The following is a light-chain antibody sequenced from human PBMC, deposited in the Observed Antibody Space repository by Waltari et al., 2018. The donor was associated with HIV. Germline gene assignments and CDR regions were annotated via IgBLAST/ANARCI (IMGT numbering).Light chain of an antibody. CDR2: EIS. J-gene: IGLJ1*01. V-gene: IGLV2-23*02. Sequence: QSALTQPASVSVSPGPSITISCAGTSSGVGGDNLVPWYQQHPGKAPNLMIYEISTRPSGVSNRFSGSKSGNTASLTISGLQAEDEADYYCCSYAGSSTHVFGTGTKVTVL. CDR1: SSGVGGDNL. CDR3: CSYAGSSTHV.